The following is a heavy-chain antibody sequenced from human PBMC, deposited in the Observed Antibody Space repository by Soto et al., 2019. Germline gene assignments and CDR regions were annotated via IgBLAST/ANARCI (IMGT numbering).Heavy chain of an antibody. J-gene: IGHJ5*01. CDR3: AKDLYNWNVVGPDS. V-gene: IGHV3-23*01. CDR2: ISGTGGST. D-gene: IGHD1-1*01. CDR1: GFTFRLYA. Sequence: GGSLRLSCAASGFTFRLYAMTCVRQAPGKGLEWVSAISGTGGSTFYADSVQGRFTISRDNSKNTLYLQMNSLRVEDTALYYCAKDLYNWNVVGPDSCGQLNTVTVSP.